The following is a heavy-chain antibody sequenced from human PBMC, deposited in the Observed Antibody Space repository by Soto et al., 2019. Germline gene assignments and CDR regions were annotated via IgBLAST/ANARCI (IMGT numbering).Heavy chain of an antibody. CDR1: GGSISSSSYY. CDR2: IYYSGST. CDR3: ARGEVVPAAPFDY. D-gene: IGHD2-2*01. V-gene: IGHV4-39*07. J-gene: IGHJ4*02. Sequence: SETLSLTCTVSGGSISSSSYYWGWIRQPPGKGLEWIGSIYYSGSTYYNPSLKSRVTISVDTSKNQFSLKLSSVTAADTAVYYCARGEVVPAAPFDYWGQGTLVTVSS.